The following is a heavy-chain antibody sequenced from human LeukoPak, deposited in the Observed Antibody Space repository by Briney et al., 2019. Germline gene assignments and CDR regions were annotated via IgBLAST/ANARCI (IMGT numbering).Heavy chain of an antibody. J-gene: IGHJ4*02. CDR3: ARATPHDYVEAAYYFDY. CDR1: AYSFTSYW. CDR2: IYPGDSDT. Sequence: GESLKISCKGSAYSFTSYWIGWVRQMPGKGLEWMGIIYPGDSDTRYSPSFQGQVTISADKSISTAYLQWSSLKASDTAMYYCARATPHDYVEAAYYFDYWGQGTLVTVSS. V-gene: IGHV5-51*01. D-gene: IGHD4-17*01.